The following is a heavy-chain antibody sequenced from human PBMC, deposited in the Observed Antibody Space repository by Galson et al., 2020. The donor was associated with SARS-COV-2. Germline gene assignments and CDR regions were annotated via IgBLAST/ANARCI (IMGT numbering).Heavy chain of an antibody. CDR3: ARYDSSDGWDWFDP. CDR1: GFTFSSYA. V-gene: IGHV3-30-3*01. CDR2: ISYDGSNK. J-gene: IGHJ5*02. D-gene: IGHD3-22*01. Sequence: GESLKISCAASGFTFSSYAMHWVRQAPGKGLEWVAVISYDGSNKYYADSVKGRFTISRDNSKNTLYLQMNSLRAEDTAVYYCARYDSSDGWDWFDPWGQGTLVTVSS.